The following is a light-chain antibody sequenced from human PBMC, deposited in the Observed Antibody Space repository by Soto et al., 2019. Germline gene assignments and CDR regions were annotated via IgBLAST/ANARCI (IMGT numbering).Light chain of an antibody. CDR1: SSNIGRNT. J-gene: IGLJ2*01. CDR3: AAWDDSLNAVA. Sequence: QSVLTQPPSASGTPGQRVTISCSGSSSNIGRNTVKWYRQLPGTAPKLLIGSSDQRPSGVPDRFSGSQSGTSASLAISGLQSEDEADYICAAWDDSLNAVAFGGGTKLTVL. V-gene: IGLV1-44*01. CDR2: SSD.